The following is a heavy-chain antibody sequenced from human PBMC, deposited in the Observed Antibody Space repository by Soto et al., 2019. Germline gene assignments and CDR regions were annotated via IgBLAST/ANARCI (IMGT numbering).Heavy chain of an antibody. CDR3: ARLLPADYDFWSGYPKDATFAC. V-gene: IGHV4-39*01. CDR2: IYYSGGT. CDR1: GGSISSSSYY. D-gene: IGHD3-3*01. J-gene: IGHJ4*02. Sequence: SETLSLTCTVSGGSISSSSYYWGWIRQPPGKGLEWIGSIYYSGGTFYNPSLKSRVTISVDTSKNQFSLKLSSVTAADTAVYFCARLLPADYDFWSGYPKDATFACWGQGTLVTVSS.